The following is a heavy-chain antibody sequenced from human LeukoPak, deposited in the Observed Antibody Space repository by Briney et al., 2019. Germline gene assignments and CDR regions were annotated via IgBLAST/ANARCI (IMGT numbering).Heavy chain of an antibody. CDR2: IYTSGST. V-gene: IGHV4-4*07. D-gene: IGHD3-22*01. J-gene: IGHJ6*03. CDR3: ARTRYYYDSSGYYDDYYYYMDV. Sequence: SETLSLTCTVSGGSISSYYWSWIRQPAGKGLEWIGRIYTSGSTNYNPSLKSRVTMSVDTSKNQFSLKLSSVTAADTAVYYCARTRYYYDSSGYYDDYYYYMDVWGKGTTVTVSS. CDR1: GGSISSYY.